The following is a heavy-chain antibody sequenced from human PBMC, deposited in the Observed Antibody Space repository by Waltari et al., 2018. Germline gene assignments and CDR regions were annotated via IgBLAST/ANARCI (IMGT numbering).Heavy chain of an antibody. V-gene: IGHV7-4-1*02. D-gene: IGHD3-3*01. CDR1: GYTFTINA. CDR3: ARGHDFWSGYQNALDY. Sequence: QVQLVQSGSELKKPGASVKVSCKASGYTFTINAITRVRQAPGQGLEWMGWINPNTGTPMYAQGFTERFVFSLDTSVTTAYLQITSLKAEDTTIYYCARGHDFWSGYQNALDYWGQGTLVTVSS. J-gene: IGHJ4*02. CDR2: INPNTGTP.